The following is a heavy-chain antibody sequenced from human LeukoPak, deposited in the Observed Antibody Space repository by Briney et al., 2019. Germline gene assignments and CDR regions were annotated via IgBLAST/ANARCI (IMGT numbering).Heavy chain of an antibody. CDR1: GGSISSYY. J-gene: IGHJ4*02. V-gene: IGHV4-59*01. Sequence: SETLSLTCTVSGGSISSYYWSWIRQPPGKGLEWIGYIYYSGSTNYNPSLKSRVTISVDTSKNQFSLKLSSVTAADTAVYYCARVFTRSCYLISWGQGTLVTVSS. D-gene: IGHD3-22*01. CDR2: IYYSGST. CDR3: ARVFTRSCYLIS.